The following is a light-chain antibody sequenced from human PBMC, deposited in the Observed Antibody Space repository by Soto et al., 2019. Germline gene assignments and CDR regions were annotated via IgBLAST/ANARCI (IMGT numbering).Light chain of an antibody. Sequence: DIQKTQSPSSRYASVGDRVTITCQASQDISNYLNWYQQKPGKAPKLLIYDASNLETGVPSRFSGSGSGTDFTFAISSLQPEDIATYYCQQYDNSPIGGGTKVDIK. CDR3: QQYDNSP. CDR1: QDISNY. CDR2: DAS. V-gene: IGKV1-33*01. J-gene: IGKJ4*01.